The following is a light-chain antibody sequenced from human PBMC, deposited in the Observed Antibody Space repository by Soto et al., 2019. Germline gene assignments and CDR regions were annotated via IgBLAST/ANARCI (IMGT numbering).Light chain of an antibody. CDR3: QQRSSWPLT. V-gene: IGKV3-11*01. CDR2: DAY. CDR1: QSVNNY. J-gene: IGKJ4*01. Sequence: IVLTQSPATLSLSPGERATLSCRASQSVNNYLAWYQQKPGQAPRLLIYDAYNRATGITARFGGSGSGTDFTLTISSLEPEDFAVYYCQQRSSWPLTFGGGTKVEIK.